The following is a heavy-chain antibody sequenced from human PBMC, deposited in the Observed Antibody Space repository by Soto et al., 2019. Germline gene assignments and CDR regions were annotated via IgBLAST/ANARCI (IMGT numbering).Heavy chain of an antibody. D-gene: IGHD1-1*01. J-gene: IGHJ4*02. CDR1: GYTFTSYG. CDR2: ISAHNGNT. V-gene: IGHV1-18*01. Sequence: QVHLVQSGAEVKKPGASVKVSCKASGYTFTSYGITWVRQAPGQGLEWMGWISAHNGNTDYAQKPQGRATVTRDTSTATAYMALRSLRSADTAVYYCARGRYGDYWGQGALVTVSS. CDR3: ARGRYGDY.